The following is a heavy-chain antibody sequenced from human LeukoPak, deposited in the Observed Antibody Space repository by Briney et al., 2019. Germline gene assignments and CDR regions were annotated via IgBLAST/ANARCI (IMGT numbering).Heavy chain of an antibody. CDR3: ATDDVTTGTKTALGY. Sequence: VASVKVSCKASGFTFTSSAMQWVRQARGQGLEWIGWIVVGSGNTNYAQKFQERVTINRDMSTSTAYMELSSLRSEDTAVYYCATDDVTTGTKTALGYWGQGTLVTVSS. CDR2: IVVGSGNT. D-gene: IGHD1-1*01. V-gene: IGHV1-58*02. J-gene: IGHJ4*02. CDR1: GFTFTSSA.